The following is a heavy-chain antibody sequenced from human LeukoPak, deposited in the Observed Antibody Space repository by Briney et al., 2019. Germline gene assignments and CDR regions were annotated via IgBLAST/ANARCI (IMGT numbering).Heavy chain of an antibody. V-gene: IGHV3-23*01. CDR2: ISGRGET. CDR1: GFTFSSYA. Sequence: GGSLRLSCAASGFTFSSYAMSWVRDAPGEGLEWVSSISGRGETLYAASVKARFTRCSDSSRNTVYFQLNILRGEDTAIDYCAKASGVSSTDAVRWGQGTLVTVSS. D-gene: IGHD1-26*01. CDR3: AKASGVSSTDAVR. J-gene: IGHJ4*02.